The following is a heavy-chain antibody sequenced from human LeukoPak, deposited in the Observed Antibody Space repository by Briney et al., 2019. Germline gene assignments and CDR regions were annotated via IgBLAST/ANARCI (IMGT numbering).Heavy chain of an antibody. Sequence: GGSLRLSCAASGFTLSNAWMSWVRQAPGKGLEWVGRIKSKTDGGTTDYAAPVKGRFTISRDDSKNTLYLQMNSLKTEDTAVYYCTTDGHYYDSTLGDYWGQGTLVTVSS. CDR2: IKSKTDGGTT. V-gene: IGHV3-15*01. J-gene: IGHJ4*02. CDR1: GFTLSNAW. D-gene: IGHD3-22*01. CDR3: TTDGHYYDSTLGDY.